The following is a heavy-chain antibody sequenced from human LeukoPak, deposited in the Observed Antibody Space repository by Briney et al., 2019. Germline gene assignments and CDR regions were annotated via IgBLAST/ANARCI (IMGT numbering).Heavy chain of an antibody. J-gene: IGHJ4*02. CDR3: ARDRCGGDCYVDS. D-gene: IGHD2-21*02. CDR1: GFTFSSYS. CDR2: ISSSCTYI. Sequence: GGSLRLSCAASGFTFSSYSMNWVRQAPGKGLEWVSSISSSCTYIHYADSVKGRFTISRDNAKNLLYLQMNSLRAEDTAVYYCARDRCGGDCYVDSWGQGSLVTVSS. V-gene: IGHV3-21*01.